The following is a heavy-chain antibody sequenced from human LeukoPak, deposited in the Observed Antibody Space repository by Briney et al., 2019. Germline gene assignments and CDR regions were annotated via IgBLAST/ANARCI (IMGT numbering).Heavy chain of an antibody. D-gene: IGHD5-24*01. J-gene: IGHJ5*02. CDR2: IIPSLGTA. V-gene: IGHV1-69*06. CDR3: ATDHSMANTAWWFDP. CDR1: GGTFSSYA. Sequence: SVKVSCKASGGTFSSYAISWVRQAPGQGLEWMGGIIPSLGTANYAQKFKGRVTITADKSTSTAYMELSSLRSEDTAFYYCATDHSMANTAWWFDPWGQGTLVTVSS.